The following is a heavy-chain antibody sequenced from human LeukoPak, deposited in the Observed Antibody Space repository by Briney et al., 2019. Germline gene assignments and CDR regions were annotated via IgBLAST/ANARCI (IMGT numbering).Heavy chain of an antibody. CDR3: ARSTGVHNWFDP. CDR1: GGSISSYY. Sequence: SETLSLTCTVSGGSISSYYWSWIRQPPGKGLEWIGYIYYSGSTNYNPSLKSRVTISVDTSKNQFSLKLSSVTAADTAVYYCARSTGVHNWFDPWGQGTLVTVSS. D-gene: IGHD4-23*01. CDR2: IYYSGST. V-gene: IGHV4-59*08. J-gene: IGHJ5*02.